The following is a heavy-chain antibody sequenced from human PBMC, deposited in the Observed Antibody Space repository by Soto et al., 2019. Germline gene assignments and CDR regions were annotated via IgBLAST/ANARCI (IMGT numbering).Heavy chain of an antibody. J-gene: IGHJ6*02. V-gene: IGHV1-18*01. CDR2: ISAYNGNT. Sequence: ASVKVSCKASAYTFTSYGIGWVRQAPGQGLEWMGWISAYNGNTNYAQKLQGRVTMTTDTSTSTAYMELRSLRSDDTAVYYCARDSLYSSSWYPGYYGMDVWGQGTTVTVSS. CDR1: AYTFTSYG. D-gene: IGHD6-13*01. CDR3: ARDSLYSSSWYPGYYGMDV.